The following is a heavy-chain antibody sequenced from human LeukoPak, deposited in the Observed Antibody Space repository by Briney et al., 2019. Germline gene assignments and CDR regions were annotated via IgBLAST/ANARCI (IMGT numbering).Heavy chain of an antibody. CDR3: ARIGYASSSLDY. CDR2: INQDGSVK. Sequence: GGSLRLSCAASGFTFSSYWMTWVRQAPGKGLEWVANINQDGSVKYYVYSVKGRFTISRGNAKNSLYLQMNSLRAEDTAVYYCARIGYASSSLDYWGQGTLVTVSS. D-gene: IGHD6-6*01. CDR1: GFTFSSYW. J-gene: IGHJ4*02. V-gene: IGHV3-7*01.